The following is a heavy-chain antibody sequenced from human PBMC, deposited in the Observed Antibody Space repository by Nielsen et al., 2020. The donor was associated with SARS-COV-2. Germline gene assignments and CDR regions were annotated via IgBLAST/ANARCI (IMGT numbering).Heavy chain of an antibody. V-gene: IGHV3-9*01. J-gene: IGHJ4*02. CDR3: AKDMVGVLG. D-gene: IGHD2-15*01. CDR2: ISWNGGST. CDR1: GFTFDDYA. Sequence: SLKISCAASGFTFDDYAMHWVRQAPGKGLEWVSGISWNGGSTGYADSVKGRFTISRDNAKNSLYLQMNSLRAEDTALYYCAKDMVGVLGWGQGTLVTVSS.